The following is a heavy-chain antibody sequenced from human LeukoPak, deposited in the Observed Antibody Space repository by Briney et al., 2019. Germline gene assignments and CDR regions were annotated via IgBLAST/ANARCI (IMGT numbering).Heavy chain of an antibody. CDR1: GFNFRRYN. V-gene: IGHV3-7*01. CDR3: VTEFWYRFDY. J-gene: IGHJ4*02. D-gene: IGHD3-3*01. Sequence: GGSLTLSCITSGFNFRRYNMAWVRQPPGKGLEWLATFAWDESAIEYPDSVRGRFTISRDNAKNSVHLQMTGLRAEDTAVYFCVTEFWYRFDYWGQGLLVTVSS. CDR2: FAWDESAI.